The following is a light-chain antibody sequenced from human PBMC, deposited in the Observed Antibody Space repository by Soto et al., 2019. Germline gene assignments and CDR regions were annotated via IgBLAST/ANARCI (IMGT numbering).Light chain of an antibody. CDR3: QQYESSPVT. CDR1: QRVSSSY. V-gene: IGKV3-20*01. Sequence: EIVLTQSPGILSLSPGERATLSCRASQRVSSSYLAWFQQKPGQAPRLLIYGASSRATGIPDRFSGSGSGADFTLTISRLEPEDFAVYYCQQYESSPVTFGQGTKVEIK. CDR2: GAS. J-gene: IGKJ1*01.